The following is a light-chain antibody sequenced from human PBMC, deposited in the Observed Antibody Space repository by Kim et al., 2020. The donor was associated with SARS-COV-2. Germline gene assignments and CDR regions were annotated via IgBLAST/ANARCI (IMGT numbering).Light chain of an antibody. J-gene: IGLJ2*01. Sequence: SVSPGQTASITCSGDKLGDKYVCWFQKKSGQSPVLVIYQDIKRPSRIPERFSGSNSGSTATLTISGTQAMDEADYYCQTWDSSTAVFGGGTQLTFL. CDR2: QDI. V-gene: IGLV3-1*01. CDR1: KLGDKY. CDR3: QTWDSSTAV.